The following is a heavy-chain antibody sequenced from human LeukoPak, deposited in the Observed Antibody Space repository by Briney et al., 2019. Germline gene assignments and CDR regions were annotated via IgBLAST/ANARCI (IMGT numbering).Heavy chain of an antibody. V-gene: IGHV4-34*01. CDR3: ARSAKGYYYPLRVYNWFDP. D-gene: IGHD3-22*01. Sequence: SETLSLTCAVYGGSFSGYYWSWIRQPPGKGLEWIGEINHSGSTNYNPSLKSRVTISVDTSKNQFSLKLSSVTAADTAVYYCARSAKGYYYPLRVYNWFDPWGQGTLVTVSS. CDR2: INHSGST. J-gene: IGHJ5*02. CDR1: GGSFSGYY.